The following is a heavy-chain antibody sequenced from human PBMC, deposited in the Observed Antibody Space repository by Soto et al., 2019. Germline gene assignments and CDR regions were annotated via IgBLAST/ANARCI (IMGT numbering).Heavy chain of an antibody. V-gene: IGHV4-31*03. D-gene: IGHD1-1*01. CDR1: GGSISSGGYY. CDR3: ARWTQLEPRFDY. J-gene: IGHJ4*02. Sequence: QVQLQESGPGLVKPSQTLSLTCTVSGGSISSGGYYWSWIRQHPGQGLEWIGYIYYSGSTYYNPSLKSRTTIPVDTSKDPFSLKLSSVTAAATAVYYCARWTQLEPRFDYWGQGTLVTVSS. CDR2: IYYSGST.